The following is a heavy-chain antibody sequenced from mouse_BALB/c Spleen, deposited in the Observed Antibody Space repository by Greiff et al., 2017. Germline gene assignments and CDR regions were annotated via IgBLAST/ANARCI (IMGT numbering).Heavy chain of an antibody. Sequence: VQLKQSGTVLARPGASVKMSCKASGYTFTSYWMHWVKQRPGQGLEWIGAIYPGNSDTNYNQNFKGKAKLTAVTSTSTAYMELSSLTNEDSAVYYCTRDGSTSFDYWGQGTTLTVSS. CDR3: TRDGSTSFDY. CDR2: IYPGNSDT. V-gene: IGHV1-5*01. CDR1: GYTFTSYW. J-gene: IGHJ2*01. D-gene: IGHD1-1*01.